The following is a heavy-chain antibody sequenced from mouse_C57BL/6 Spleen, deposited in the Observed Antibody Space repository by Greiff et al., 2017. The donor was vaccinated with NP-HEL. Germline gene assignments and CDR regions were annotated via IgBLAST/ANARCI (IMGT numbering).Heavy chain of an antibody. J-gene: IGHJ1*03. V-gene: IGHV1-59*01. CDR2: IDPSDSYT. D-gene: IGHD1-1*01. CDR3: ARRGGSSPWYFDV. CDR1: GYTFTSYW. Sequence: QVQLQQPGAELVRPGTSVKLSCKASGYTFTSYWMHWVKQRPGQGLEWIGVIDPSDSYTNYNQKFKGKATSTVDTSSSTAYMQLSSLTSEDSAVYYCARRGGSSPWYFDVWGTGTTVTVSS.